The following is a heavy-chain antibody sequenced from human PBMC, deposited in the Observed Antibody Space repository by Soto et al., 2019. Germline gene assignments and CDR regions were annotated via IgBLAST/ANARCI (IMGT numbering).Heavy chain of an antibody. Sequence: SETLSLTCTVSGGSISSYYWSWIRQPPGKGLEWIGYIYYSGSTNYNPSLKSRVTISVDTSKNQFSLKLSSVTAADTAVYYCASSGEYSGYDPTGYWGQGTLVTVSS. J-gene: IGHJ4*02. CDR3: ASSGEYSGYDPTGY. CDR1: GGSISSYY. CDR2: IYYSGST. D-gene: IGHD5-12*01. V-gene: IGHV4-59*01.